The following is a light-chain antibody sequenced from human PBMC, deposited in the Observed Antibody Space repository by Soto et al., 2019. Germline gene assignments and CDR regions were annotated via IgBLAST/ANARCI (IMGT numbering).Light chain of an antibody. CDR1: QSVSNNY. V-gene: IGKV3-20*01. Sequence: EIVLTQSPGTLSLSPGERATLSCRASQSVSNNYLAWYQQKPGQAPRLLIYGASNRATGIPDRFSGSGSGTDFTLTISRLEPEDCAVYYCQQYGSSGTFGQVTKLDNK. CDR3: QQYGSSGT. J-gene: IGKJ1*01. CDR2: GAS.